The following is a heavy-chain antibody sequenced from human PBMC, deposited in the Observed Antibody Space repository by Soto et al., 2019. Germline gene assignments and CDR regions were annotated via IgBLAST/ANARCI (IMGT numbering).Heavy chain of an antibody. CDR2: RNYSGST. V-gene: IGHV4-59*01. CDR3: ARGVAFDY. D-gene: IGHD2-15*01. J-gene: IGHJ4*02. CDR1: GGAISSYD. Sequence: VQLQESGPGLVKPSETLSLTCTVSGGAISSYDWSWIRQPPGEGLEWNGYRNYSGSTNYNPSLNSRVTISVDTSKNQFSLKLSSVTAADTAVYYCARGVAFDYWGQGTLVTVSS.